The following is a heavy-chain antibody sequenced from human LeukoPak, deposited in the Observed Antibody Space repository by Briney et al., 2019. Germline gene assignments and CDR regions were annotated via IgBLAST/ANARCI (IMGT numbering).Heavy chain of an antibody. D-gene: IGHD6-13*01. CDR1: GYTFTGYY. CDR3: AREQQLARGSDY. V-gene: IGHV1-2*02. Sequence: ASVKVSCKASGYTFTGYYMHWVRQAPGQGLEWMGWINPNSGGTNYAQKLQGRVTMTTDTSTSTAHMELRSLRSDDTAVYYCAREQQLARGSDYWGQGTLVTVSS. J-gene: IGHJ4*02. CDR2: INPNSGGT.